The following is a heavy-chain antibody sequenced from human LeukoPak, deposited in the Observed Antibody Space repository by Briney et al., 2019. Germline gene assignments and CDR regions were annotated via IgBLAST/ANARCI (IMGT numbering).Heavy chain of an antibody. CDR3: ASSSLWSGILEY. D-gene: IGHD3-3*01. V-gene: IGHV3-7*01. CDR1: GFTFSSYM. Sequence: GGSLRLSCAASGFTFSSYMMTWARQAPGKGLEWVANIKPDGGEKFYVDSVRGRFTISRDNAKNSLYLQMNSLRAEDTAVYYCASSSLWSGILEYWGQGTLVIVSS. J-gene: IGHJ4*02. CDR2: IKPDGGEK.